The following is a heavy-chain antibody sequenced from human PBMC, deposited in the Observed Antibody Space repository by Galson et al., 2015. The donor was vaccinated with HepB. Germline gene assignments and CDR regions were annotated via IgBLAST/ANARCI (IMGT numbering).Heavy chain of an antibody. Sequence: SLRLSCAASGFTFSSYAMHWVRQAPGKGLEWVAVISYDGSNKYYADSVKGRFTISRDNSKNTLYLQMNSLRAEDTAVYYCARSMITFGGVIVLDAFDIWGQGTMVTVSS. D-gene: IGHD3-16*02. CDR3: ARSMITFGGVIVLDAFDI. CDR1: GFTFSSYA. V-gene: IGHV3-30-3*01. J-gene: IGHJ3*02. CDR2: ISYDGSNK.